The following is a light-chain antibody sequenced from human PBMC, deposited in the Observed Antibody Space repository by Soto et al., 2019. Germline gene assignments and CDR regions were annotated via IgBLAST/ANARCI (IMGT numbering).Light chain of an antibody. CDR1: SSDVGSYNL. Sequence: QSALTQPASVSGSPGQSITISCTGTSSDVGSYNLVSWYQQHPGKAPKLMIYEVSKRPSGVSNRFSGSKSGNTASLTISGLQAEDEADYYCCSYAGSSTYVFGTVTKVTVL. J-gene: IGLJ1*01. V-gene: IGLV2-23*02. CDR3: CSYAGSSTYV. CDR2: EVS.